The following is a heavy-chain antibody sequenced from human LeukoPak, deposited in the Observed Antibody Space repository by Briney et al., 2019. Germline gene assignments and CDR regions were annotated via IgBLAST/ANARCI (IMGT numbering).Heavy chain of an antibody. V-gene: IGHV1-69*13. D-gene: IGHD3-3*01. J-gene: IGHJ5*02. Sequence: SVKVSCKASGGTFSSYAISWVRQAPGQGLEWMGGIIPIFGTANYAQKFQGRVTITADESTSTVYMELSSLRSEDTAVYYCARGVWSGLSNDPWGQGTLVTVSS. CDR3: ARGVWSGLSNDP. CDR1: GGTFSSYA. CDR2: IIPIFGTA.